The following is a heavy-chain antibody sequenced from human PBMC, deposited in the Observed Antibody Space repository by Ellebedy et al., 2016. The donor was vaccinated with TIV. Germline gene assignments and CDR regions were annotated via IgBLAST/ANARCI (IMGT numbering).Heavy chain of an antibody. Sequence: PGGSLRLSCSASGFTFSRYWMSWARQAPGKGLDWVATINQEGSEKYYVDSVKGRFTISRDNAKNSLYLQMNSLSAEDTAVYYCASALIVGATGRDMDVWGQGTTVTVSS. CDR3: ASALIVGATGRDMDV. D-gene: IGHD1-26*01. V-gene: IGHV3-7*01. J-gene: IGHJ6*02. CDR2: INQEGSEK. CDR1: GFTFSRYW.